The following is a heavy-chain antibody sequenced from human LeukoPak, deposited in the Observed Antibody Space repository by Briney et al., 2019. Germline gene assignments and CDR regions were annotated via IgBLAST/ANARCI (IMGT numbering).Heavy chain of an antibody. CDR2: IYYSGST. V-gene: IGHV4-30-4*01. D-gene: IGHD6-6*01. CDR1: GGSISSGDYY. CDR3: ARGSWSSSIDY. Sequence: SQTLSLTCTVSGGSISSGDYYWSWIRQPPGKGLEYIGYIYYSGSTYYNPSLKSRITISVDTSKNQFSLKLSSVTAADTAVYYCARGSWSSSIDYWGQGTLVTVSS. J-gene: IGHJ4*02.